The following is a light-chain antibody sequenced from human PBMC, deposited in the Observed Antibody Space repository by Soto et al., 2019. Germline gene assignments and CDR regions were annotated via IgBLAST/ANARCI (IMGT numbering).Light chain of an antibody. CDR2: DDN. J-gene: IGLJ1*01. CDR3: GTWDSNLGAGV. CDR1: RPNIGNNY. V-gene: IGLV1-51*01. Sequence: QSALTQPPSVSATPGQKVTISCSGGRPNIGNNYVSWYQQVPGTAPQLLIYDDNKRPSGIPDRFSGSKSGTSATLGITGLQTGDEADYYCGTWDSNLGAGVFXTGTKLTVL.